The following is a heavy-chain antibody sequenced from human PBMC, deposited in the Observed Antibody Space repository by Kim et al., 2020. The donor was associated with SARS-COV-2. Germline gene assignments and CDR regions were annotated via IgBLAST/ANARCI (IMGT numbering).Heavy chain of an antibody. Sequence: GGSLRLSCAAAGFTFSTYAMHWVRQAPGKGLEWVTVISYDATYKSYADSMKGRFTVSRDNSKNMLFLDMNSLRVEDTAVYYCVKETWGHNRSPNMDVWG. J-gene: IGHJ6*02. CDR2: ISYDATYK. CDR1: GFTFSTYA. D-gene: IGHD3-16*01. V-gene: IGHV3-30*04. CDR3: VKETWGHNRSPNMDV.